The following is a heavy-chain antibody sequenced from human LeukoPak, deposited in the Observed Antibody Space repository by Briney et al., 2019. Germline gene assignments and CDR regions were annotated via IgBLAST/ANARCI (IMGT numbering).Heavy chain of an antibody. D-gene: IGHD3-3*01. V-gene: IGHV4-59*01. CDR1: GGSISSYY. J-gene: IGHJ5*02. Sequence: SLTLSLTCTVSGGSISSYYWSWIRQPPGKGLEWIGYIYHSGSTNYNPSLKSRVTISVDTSKNQFSLKLSSVTAADTAVYYCASSSTRYYDFWSGYEDYNWFDPWGQGTLVTVSS. CDR3: ASSSTRYYDFWSGYEDYNWFDP. CDR2: IYHSGST.